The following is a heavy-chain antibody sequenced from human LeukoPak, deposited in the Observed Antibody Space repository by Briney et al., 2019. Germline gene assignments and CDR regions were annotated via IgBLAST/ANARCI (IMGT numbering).Heavy chain of an antibody. CDR2: ISGSGGST. Sequence: GGSLRLSCAASGFTFSSYGMSWVRQAPGKGLEWVSAISGSGGSTYYADSVKGRFTIPRDNSKNTLYLQMNGLRAEDTAVYYCAKVAQSITMVRGVIINYYMDVWGKGTTVTISS. D-gene: IGHD3-10*01. CDR1: GFTFSSYG. CDR3: AKVAQSITMVRGVIINYYMDV. J-gene: IGHJ6*03. V-gene: IGHV3-23*01.